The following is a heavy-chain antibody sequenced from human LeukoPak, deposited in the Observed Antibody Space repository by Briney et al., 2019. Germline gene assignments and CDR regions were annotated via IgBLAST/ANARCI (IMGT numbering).Heavy chain of an antibody. J-gene: IGHJ3*02. V-gene: IGHV3-30-3*01. CDR3: ARPTRHRDSSGYYLAFDI. Sequence: GGSLRLSCAASGFTFSSYAMHWVRQAPGKGLEWVAVISYDGSNKYYTDSVKGRFTISRDNSKNTLYLQMNSLRAEDTAVYYCARPTRHRDSSGYYLAFDIWGQGTMVTVSS. CDR1: GFTFSSYA. CDR2: ISYDGSNK. D-gene: IGHD3-22*01.